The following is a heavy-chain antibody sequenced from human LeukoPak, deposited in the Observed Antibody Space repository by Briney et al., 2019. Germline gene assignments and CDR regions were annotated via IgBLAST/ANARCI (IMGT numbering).Heavy chain of an antibody. V-gene: IGHV4-34*01. CDR1: GGSFSGYY. CDR2: INHSGST. J-gene: IGHJ4*02. Sequence: SETLSLACAVYGGSFSGYYWSWIRQPPGKGLEWIGEINHSGSTNYNPSLKSRVTISVDTSKNQFSLKLSSVTAADTAVYYCARAGVVVTAPADYWGQGTLVTVSS. CDR3: ARAGVVVTAPADY. D-gene: IGHD2-21*02.